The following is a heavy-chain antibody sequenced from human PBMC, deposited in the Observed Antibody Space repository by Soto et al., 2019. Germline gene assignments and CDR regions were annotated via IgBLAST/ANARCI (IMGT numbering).Heavy chain of an antibody. CDR2: INAGNGNT. CDR3: ARDRTVVAPAAIFDY. CDR1: GYTFTSYA. J-gene: IGHJ4*02. Sequence: ASVKVSCKASGYTFTSYAMHWVRQAPGQRLEWMGWINAGNGNTKYSQKFQGRVTITRDTSASTAYMELSSLRSEDTAVYYCARDRTVVAPAAIFDYWGQGTLVTVSS. V-gene: IGHV1-3*01. D-gene: IGHD2-2*01.